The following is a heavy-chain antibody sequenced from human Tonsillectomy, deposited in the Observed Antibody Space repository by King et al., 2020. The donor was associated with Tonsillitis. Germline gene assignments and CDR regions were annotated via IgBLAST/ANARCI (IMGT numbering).Heavy chain of an antibody. D-gene: IGHD3-16*01. CDR2: LYTSGST. CDR3: ARGRLIGGGFDY. J-gene: IGHJ4*02. Sequence: QLQESGPGLVKPSQTLSLTCTVSGGSISSGTYYWSWIRQPAGKGLECIGRLYTSGSTNYNPSLKSRVTMSVDTSKNQFSLRLSSVTAADTAVYYCARGRLIGGGFDYWGQGTLVTVSS. V-gene: IGHV4-61*02. CDR1: GGSISSGTYY.